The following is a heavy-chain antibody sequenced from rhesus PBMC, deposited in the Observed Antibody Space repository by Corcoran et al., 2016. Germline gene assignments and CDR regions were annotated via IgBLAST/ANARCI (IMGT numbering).Heavy chain of an antibody. CDR2: IFGSGSST. J-gene: IGHJ5-2*02. V-gene: IGHV4S11*01. CDR1: SGSIRSYY. D-gene: IGHD6-13*01. CDR3: ARHGGRVAAGGDSLDV. Sequence: QVQLQESGPGLVKPLETLSLTCAVSSGSIRSYYWRWIRQSPGKGLEGVGYIFGSGSSTNYNPSLKSRVTLSVDTSKNHLSLKLSSVTAADTAVYYCARHGGRVAAGGDSLDVWGRGVLVTVSS.